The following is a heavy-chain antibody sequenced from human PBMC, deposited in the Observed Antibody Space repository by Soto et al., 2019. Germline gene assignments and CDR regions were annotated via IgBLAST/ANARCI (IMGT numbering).Heavy chain of an antibody. CDR3: ARLDSGDSSGWPGPFDY. CDR1: GGSISSSSYY. Sequence: QLQLQESGPGLVKPSETLSLTCTVSGGSISSSSYYWGWIRQPPGKGLEWIGSIYYSGSTYYNPSLKSRVTISVDTSKNQFSLKLSSVTAADTAVYYCARLDSGDSSGWPGPFDYWGQGTLVTVSS. D-gene: IGHD6-19*01. J-gene: IGHJ4*02. V-gene: IGHV4-39*01. CDR2: IYYSGST.